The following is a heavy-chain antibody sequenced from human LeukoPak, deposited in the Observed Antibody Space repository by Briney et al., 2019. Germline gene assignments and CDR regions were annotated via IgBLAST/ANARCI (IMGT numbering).Heavy chain of an antibody. CDR3: ARGTYYDFWSGYYEGGYFDY. CDR2: ISAYNGNT. Sequence: GASVKVSCKASGYTFTSYGISWVRQAPGQGLEWMGWISAYNGNTNYAQKLQGRVTMTTDTSTSTAYMELRSLRSDDTAVYYCARGTYYDFWSGYYEGGYFDYWGQGTLVTVSS. V-gene: IGHV1-18*01. CDR1: GYTFTSYG. D-gene: IGHD3-3*01. J-gene: IGHJ4*02.